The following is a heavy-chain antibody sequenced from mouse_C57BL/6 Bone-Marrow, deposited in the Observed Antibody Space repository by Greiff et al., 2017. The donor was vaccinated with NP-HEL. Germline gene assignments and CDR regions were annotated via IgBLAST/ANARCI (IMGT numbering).Heavy chain of an antibody. CDR2: IYPRSGNT. Sequence: VMLVESGAELARPGASVKLSCKASGYTFTSYGISWVKQRPGQGLEWIGEIYPRSGNTYYNEKFKGKATLTADKSSSTAYMELRSLTSEDSAVYYCARREYYGAWFAYWGQGTLVTVSA. CDR3: ARREYYGAWFAY. D-gene: IGHD1-1*01. CDR1: GYTFTSYG. V-gene: IGHV1-81*01. J-gene: IGHJ3*01.